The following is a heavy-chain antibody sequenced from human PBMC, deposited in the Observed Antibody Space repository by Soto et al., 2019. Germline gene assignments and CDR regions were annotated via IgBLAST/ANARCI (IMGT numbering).Heavy chain of an antibody. J-gene: IGHJ6*02. Sequence: PSETLSLTCTVSGGSISGYYWSCIRQAAGKGLEWIGRIYSSRGTNYSPSLKSRVTMSIDTSKRQFYLRLSSVTAADTAVYYCARGAAAGVDYGMDLWGRGTTVTVSS. V-gene: IGHV4-4*07. D-gene: IGHD6-13*01. CDR3: ARGAAAGVDYGMDL. CDR1: GGSISGYY. CDR2: IYSSRGT.